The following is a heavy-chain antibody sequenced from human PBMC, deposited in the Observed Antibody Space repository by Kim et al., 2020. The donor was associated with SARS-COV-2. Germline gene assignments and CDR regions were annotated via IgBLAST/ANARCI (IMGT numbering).Heavy chain of an antibody. CDR2: INSDGSST. CDR1: GFTFSSYW. J-gene: IGHJ6*02. Sequence: GGSLRLSCAASGFTFSSYWMHWVRQAPGKGLVWVSRINSDGSSTSYADSVKGRFTISRDNAKNTLYLQMNSLRAEDTAVYYCARAFGWPYGMDVWGQGTTVTVSS. V-gene: IGHV3-74*01. D-gene: IGHD3-16*01. CDR3: ARAFGWPYGMDV.